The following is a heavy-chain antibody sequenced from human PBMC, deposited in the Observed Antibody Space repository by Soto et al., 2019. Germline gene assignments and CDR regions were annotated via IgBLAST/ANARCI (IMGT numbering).Heavy chain of an antibody. CDR3: ARTQTNDY. V-gene: IGHV1-2*02. J-gene: IGHJ4*02. CDR2: INTNSGGT. CDR1: GYTFTGYY. Sequence: ASVQVSCKASGYTFTGYYIHWVRQAPGQGLEWMGWINTNSGGTNYAQKFQGRVTMTRDTSISTAYMELSRLTSDDTAVYYCARTQTNDYWGQGTLVTVSS.